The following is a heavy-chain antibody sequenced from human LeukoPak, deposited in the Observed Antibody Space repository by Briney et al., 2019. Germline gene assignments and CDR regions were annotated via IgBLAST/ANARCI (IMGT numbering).Heavy chain of an antibody. CDR2: IYSGGST. V-gene: IGHV3-53*01. CDR1: GFTVSSNY. D-gene: IGHD3-10*01. J-gene: IGHJ6*04. Sequence: GGSLRLSCAASGFTVSSNYMSWVRQAPGKGLEWVSVIYSGGSTYYADSVKGRFTISRDNSKNTLYLQMNSLRAEDTAVYYWARRRGYYYGMDVGGKGTTVTVS. CDR3: ARRRGYYYGMDV.